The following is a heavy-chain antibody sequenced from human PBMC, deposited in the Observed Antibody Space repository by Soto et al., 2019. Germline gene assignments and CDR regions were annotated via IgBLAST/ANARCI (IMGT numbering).Heavy chain of an antibody. CDR1: GYTFTGSY. V-gene: IGHV1-2*02. CDR3: ASYFYIVVGPAADPIDF. CDR2: INPNSGGT. J-gene: IGHJ4*01. D-gene: IGHD2-15*01. Sequence: PSVKGSCKASGYTFTGSYMHWVRQAPGQGLKWMGWINPNSGGTNYAQKFQGRVTMTRDTSISTAYMELSRLRSDDTAVYYCASYFYIVVGPAADPIDFRGQGSMVIVSS.